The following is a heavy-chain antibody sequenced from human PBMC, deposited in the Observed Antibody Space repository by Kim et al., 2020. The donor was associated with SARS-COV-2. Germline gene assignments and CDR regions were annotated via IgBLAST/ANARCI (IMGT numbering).Heavy chain of an antibody. Sequence: ASVKVSCKASGYTFTKYGISWVRQAPGQGLEWMGWISAYNDNTNYAQKVQDRVTMTADTSTSTVYMELRRRRSDDTAVYFCARDVGHFDSSAYFHWGQGTTVIVSS. CDR2: ISAYNDNT. V-gene: IGHV1-18*01. CDR3: ARDVGHFDSSAYFH. J-gene: IGHJ4*02. CDR1: GYTFTKYG. D-gene: IGHD3-22*01.